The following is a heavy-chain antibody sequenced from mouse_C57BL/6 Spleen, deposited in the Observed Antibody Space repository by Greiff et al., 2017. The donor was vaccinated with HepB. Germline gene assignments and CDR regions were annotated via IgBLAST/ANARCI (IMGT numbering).Heavy chain of an antibody. CDR3: AIEEWLRRKTYAMDY. Sequence: VQLQQPGTELVKPGASVKVSCKASGYTFTSYWMHWVKQRPGQGLEWIGRIHPSDSDTNYNQKFKGKATLTVDKSSSTAYMQLSGLTSEDSAVYYCAIEEWLRRKTYAMDYWGQGTSVTVSS. CDR2: IHPSDSDT. V-gene: IGHV1-74*01. D-gene: IGHD2-2*01. J-gene: IGHJ4*01. CDR1: GYTFTSYW.